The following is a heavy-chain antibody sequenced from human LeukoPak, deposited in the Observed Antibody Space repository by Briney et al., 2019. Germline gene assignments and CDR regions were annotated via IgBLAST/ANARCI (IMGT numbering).Heavy chain of an antibody. CDR3: ARVADGYNYGVFDM. D-gene: IGHD5-24*01. Sequence: ASVRVSCKASGYTFTGYYIHWVRQAPGQGLEWMGWINPNSGGTSYARRFQGGVTMTRDTSISTAYMELSSLRSDDTAVYYCARVADGYNYGVFDMGGQGTVVTVS. CDR2: INPNSGGT. CDR1: GYTFTGYY. J-gene: IGHJ3*02. V-gene: IGHV1-2*02.